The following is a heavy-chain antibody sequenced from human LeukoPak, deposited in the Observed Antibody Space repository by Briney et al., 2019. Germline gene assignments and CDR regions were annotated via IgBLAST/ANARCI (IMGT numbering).Heavy chain of an antibody. Sequence: GGSLRLSCAASGFIFSDHWMHWVRQAPGKGLVWLSRINNDGSSTIYADSVKGRFTFSRDNAENTLFLEMSSLRVEDTAVYYCARGSYDYGDYWGQGTLVTVSS. D-gene: IGHD2-2*01. CDR1: GFIFSDHW. V-gene: IGHV3-74*01. CDR2: INNDGSST. CDR3: ARGSYDYGDY. J-gene: IGHJ4*02.